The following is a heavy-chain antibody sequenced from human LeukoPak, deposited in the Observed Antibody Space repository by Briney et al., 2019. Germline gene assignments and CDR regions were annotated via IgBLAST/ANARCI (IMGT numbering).Heavy chain of an antibody. Sequence: ASVKVSCKASGYSFTSYGLNWVRQAPGQGLEWMGWISAYNGNTGYAQKFQGRVTMTRNTSISTAYMELSSLRSEDTAVYYCARRGKSSGWYRGSYYYYYYMDVWGKGTTVTISS. J-gene: IGHJ6*03. CDR2: ISAYNGNT. CDR3: ARRGKSSGWYRGSYYYYYYMDV. CDR1: GYSFTSYG. D-gene: IGHD6-19*01. V-gene: IGHV1-8*02.